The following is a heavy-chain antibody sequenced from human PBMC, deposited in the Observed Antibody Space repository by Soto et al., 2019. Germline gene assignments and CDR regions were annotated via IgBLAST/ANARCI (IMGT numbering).Heavy chain of an antibody. CDR1: GFTFSSYS. Sequence: EVQLVESGGGLVQPGGSLRLSCAASGFTFSSYSMNWVRQAPGKGLEWISYISSSSSFMEYADSVKGRFTISRDNAKKSLHLQMSSLRDEDRAVYYCALMEVVPAVIRGNYYYYNMDVWGQGTTVTVSS. V-gene: IGHV3-48*02. D-gene: IGHD2-15*01. CDR3: ALMEVVPAVIRGNYYYYNMDV. J-gene: IGHJ6*02. CDR2: ISSSSSFM.